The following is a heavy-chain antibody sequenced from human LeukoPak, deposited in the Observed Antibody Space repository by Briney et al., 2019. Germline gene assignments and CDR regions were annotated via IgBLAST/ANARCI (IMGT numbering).Heavy chain of an antibody. Sequence: GRSLRLSCAASGFTFDDYAMHWVRQAPGKGLEWVSGISWNSGSIGYADSVKGRFTISRDNAENSPYLQMNSLGAEDTAFYYCAKDKISGVPGAFDYWGQGTLVTVSS. V-gene: IGHV3-9*01. D-gene: IGHD3-10*01. CDR3: AKDKISGVPGAFDY. CDR2: ISWNSGSI. J-gene: IGHJ4*02. CDR1: GFTFDDYA.